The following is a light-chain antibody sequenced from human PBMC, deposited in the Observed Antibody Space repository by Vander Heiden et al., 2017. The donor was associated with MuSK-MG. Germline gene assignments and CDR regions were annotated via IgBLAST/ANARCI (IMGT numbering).Light chain of an antibody. CDR2: GAS. CDR1: QSVSSN. V-gene: IGKV3-15*01. J-gene: IGKJ5*01. CDR3: QQDNILLT. Sequence: EIFLTHSPAKLSGSPRVTGTLSCRASQSVSSNLAWYQQNPVQDTRLLIYGASTRATGIPARFSGSGSGTEFTLTISSLQSEDFAVYYWQQDNILLTFGQGTRLEIK.